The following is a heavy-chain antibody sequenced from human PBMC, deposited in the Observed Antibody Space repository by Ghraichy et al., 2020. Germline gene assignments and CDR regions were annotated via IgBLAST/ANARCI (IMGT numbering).Heavy chain of an antibody. CDR1: GYSIRSGYY. CDR2: IYHTGSS. D-gene: IGHD3-10*01. Sequence: GSLSLTCTVSGYSIRSGYYWGWIRQPPVKGLEWIGNIYHTGSSYYNPSLKSRVTISLDTSKNQFSLHLSSVTAADTALYYCGSSGNFYYYYVMDIWGQGTTVTVSS. CDR3: GSSGNFYYYYVMDI. V-gene: IGHV4-38-2*02. J-gene: IGHJ6*02.